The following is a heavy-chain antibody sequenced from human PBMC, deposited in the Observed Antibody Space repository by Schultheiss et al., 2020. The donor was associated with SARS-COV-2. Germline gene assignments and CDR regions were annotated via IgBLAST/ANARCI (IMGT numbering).Heavy chain of an antibody. D-gene: IGHD1-7*01. CDR1: GGSISSSSYY. CDR3: ARGGNYSPSLDY. Sequence: GSLRLSCTVSGGSISSSSYYWGWIRQPPGKGLEWIGSIYYSGSTNYNPSLKSRVTISVDTSKNQFSLKLSSVTAADTAVYYCARGGNYSPSLDYWGQGTLVTVSS. V-gene: IGHV4-39*07. CDR2: IYYSGST. J-gene: IGHJ4*02.